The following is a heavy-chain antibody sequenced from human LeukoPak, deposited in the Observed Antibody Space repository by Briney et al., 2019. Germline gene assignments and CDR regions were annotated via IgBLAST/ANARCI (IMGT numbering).Heavy chain of an antibody. J-gene: IGHJ4*02. V-gene: IGHV3-30*18. Sequence: GGSLRLSCAASGFTFSSYGMDWVRQAPGNGLEWVAMISYDGSNKFYADSVKGRFTISRDNSKNTLYLQMDSLRAEDTAVYYCTKDSGGGNVCGHFDYWGQGTLVTVSS. CDR2: ISYDGSNK. D-gene: IGHD4-23*01. CDR1: GFTFSSYG. CDR3: TKDSGGGNVCGHFDY.